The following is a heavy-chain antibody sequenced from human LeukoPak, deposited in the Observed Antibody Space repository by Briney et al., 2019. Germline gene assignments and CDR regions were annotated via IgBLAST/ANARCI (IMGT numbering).Heavy chain of an antibody. CDR1: GFTFSTHL. Sequence: GGSLRLSCAASGFTFSTHLMQWVRQAPCKGPEWVAVISYDESSKDHEDSVKGRFTISRDNSKNTLYLQMESLTPEDTAVYYCVRDGGSLTLSNTRNYFDYWGQGTRVTVSS. V-gene: IGHV3-30-3*01. J-gene: IGHJ4*02. CDR3: VRDGGSLTLSNTRNYFDY. D-gene: IGHD3-16*01. CDR2: ISYDESSK.